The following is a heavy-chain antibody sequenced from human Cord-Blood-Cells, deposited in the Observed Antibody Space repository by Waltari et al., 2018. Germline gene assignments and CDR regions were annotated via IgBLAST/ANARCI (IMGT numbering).Heavy chain of an antibody. CDR2: ISGSGGST. J-gene: IGHJ2*01. V-gene: IGHV3-23*01. Sequence: EVQLLESGGGLVQPGGSLRLSCAASGFTFSSYAMSWFRQAPGKGLEWVSAISGSGGSTYYADSVKGRFTISRDNSKNTLYLQMNSLRAEDTAVYYCAKGKHLYWYFDLWGRGTLVTVSS. CDR3: AKGKHLYWYFDL. CDR1: GFTFSSYA.